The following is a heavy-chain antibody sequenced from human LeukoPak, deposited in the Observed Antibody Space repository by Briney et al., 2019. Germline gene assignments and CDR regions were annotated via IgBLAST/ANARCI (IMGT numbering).Heavy chain of an antibody. CDR3: ARAAAGRNLYFDY. D-gene: IGHD6-13*01. V-gene: IGHV1-2*02. J-gene: IGHJ4*02. Sequence: ASVKVSCKASGYTFTGYYTHWVRQAPGQGLEWMGWINPNSGGTNYAQKFQGRVTMTRGTSISTAYMELSRLRSDDTAVYYCARAAAGRNLYFDYWGQGTLVTVSS. CDR2: INPNSGGT. CDR1: GYTFTGYY.